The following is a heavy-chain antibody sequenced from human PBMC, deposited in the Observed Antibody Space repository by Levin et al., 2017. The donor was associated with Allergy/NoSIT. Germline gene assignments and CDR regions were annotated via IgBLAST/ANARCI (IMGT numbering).Heavy chain of an antibody. CDR2: IYHSGNT. V-gene: IGHV4-31*03. CDR1: GGSMRIGAYY. D-gene: IGHD5-18*01. Sequence: SQTLSLTCTVSGGSMRIGAYYWSWVRQLPGKGLEWIGYIYHSGNTYYNPSLRSRVTISVDTSKKQFSLRLSAVTAADTAVYYCARGGIQLWFDYWGQGTLVTVSS. CDR3: ARGGIQLWFDY. J-gene: IGHJ4*02.